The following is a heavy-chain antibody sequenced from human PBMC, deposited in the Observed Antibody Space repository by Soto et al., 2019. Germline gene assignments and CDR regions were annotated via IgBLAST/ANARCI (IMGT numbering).Heavy chain of an antibody. Sequence: ASVKVSCKASGYTFTGYYMHWVRQAPGQGLEWMGWINPNSGGTNYAQKFQGWVTMTMDTSISTAYMELSRLRSDDTAVYYCARAKSTVNPFDYWGQGTLVTVSS. V-gene: IGHV1-2*04. CDR1: GYTFTGYY. D-gene: IGHD4-4*01. CDR2: INPNSGGT. CDR3: ARAKSTVNPFDY. J-gene: IGHJ4*02.